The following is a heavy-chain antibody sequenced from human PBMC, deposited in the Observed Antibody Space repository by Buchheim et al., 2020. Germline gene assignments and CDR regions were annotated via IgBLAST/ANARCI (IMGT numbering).Heavy chain of an antibody. V-gene: IGHV4-34*01. Sequence: QVQLQQWGAGLLKPSETLSLTCAVSGGSFSGYYYNWIRQPPGKGLEWIGSRNHRGTTYYNPSLKNRVTIAADVPTKHMSLELRSVTAADTAVYYCAREPVAVTATLNWFDPWGQGTL. CDR2: RNHRGTT. J-gene: IGHJ5*02. D-gene: IGHD2-21*02. CDR1: GGSFSGYY. CDR3: AREPVAVTATLNWFDP.